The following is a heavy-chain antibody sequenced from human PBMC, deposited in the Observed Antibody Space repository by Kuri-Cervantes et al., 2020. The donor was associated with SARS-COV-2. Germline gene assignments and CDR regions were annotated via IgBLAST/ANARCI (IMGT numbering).Heavy chain of an antibody. CDR2: FDPDDAET. CDR3: ATVRGGGAYYDFWSGYHNGAPFDY. CDR1: GYFLAESS. Sequence: ASVKVSCKVSGYFLAESSIHWVRQAPGKGLEWMGRFDPDDAETNYAQDFRGRVTMTEDTSTDTAYMELSSLRSEDTAVYYCATVRGGGAYYDFWSGYHNGAPFDYWGQGTLVTVSS. V-gene: IGHV1-24*01. J-gene: IGHJ4*02. D-gene: IGHD3-3*01.